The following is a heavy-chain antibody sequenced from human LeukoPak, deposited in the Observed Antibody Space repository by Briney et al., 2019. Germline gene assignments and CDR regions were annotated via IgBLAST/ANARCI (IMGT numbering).Heavy chain of an antibody. CDR1: GYSFTAYY. Sequence: GASVKVSCKASGYSFTAYYMHWVRQAPGQGLEWMGWINPNSGGTNYAQKFQGRVTMTRDTSISTAYMELSRLRSDDTAVYYCAREGVYEWGYFQHWGQGTLVTVSS. D-gene: IGHD3-16*01. J-gene: IGHJ1*01. V-gene: IGHV1-2*02. CDR2: INPNSGGT. CDR3: AREGVYEWGYFQH.